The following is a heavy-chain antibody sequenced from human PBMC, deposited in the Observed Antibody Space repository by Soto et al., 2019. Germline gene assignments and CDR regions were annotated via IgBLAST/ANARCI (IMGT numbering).Heavy chain of an antibody. V-gene: IGHV3-30*18. CDR1: GFTFSSFG. CDR2: ISYDGSNK. CDR3: AKDRGWSSADLDY. D-gene: IGHD6-19*01. J-gene: IGHJ4*02. Sequence: LRLSCAASGFTFSSFGMHWVRQAPGKGLEWVALISYDGSNKYYADSVKGRFTISRDKSKNTLYLQMNSLRAEDTAVYYCAKDRGWSSADLDYWGQGTLVTVSS.